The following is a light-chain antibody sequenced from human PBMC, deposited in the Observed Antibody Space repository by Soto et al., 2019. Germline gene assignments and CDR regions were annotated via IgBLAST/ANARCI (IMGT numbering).Light chain of an antibody. CDR1: SSNIGSNY. CDR3: ASWDDSLSGSYV. V-gene: IGLV1-47*01. J-gene: IGLJ1*01. Sequence: QSVLTQPPSASGTPGQRVTISCSGSSSNIGSNYVYWYQHLPGTAPKLLIYRSNQRPSGVPDRFSGSKSGTSASLAISGLRSEDEADYYCASWDDSLSGSYVFGTGTKVTVL. CDR2: RSN.